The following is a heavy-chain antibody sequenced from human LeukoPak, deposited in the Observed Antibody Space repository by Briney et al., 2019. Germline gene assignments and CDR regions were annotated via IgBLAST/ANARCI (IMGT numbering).Heavy chain of an antibody. CDR2: ISGTGSTI. D-gene: IGHD3-3*01. J-gene: IGHJ4*02. CDR3: ARSWGVVSFDK. Sequence: GGSLRLSCAASGFKFSDYYMSWIRQAPGKGLEWLSNISGTGSTIYYADSVKGRFTISRDNAENSVSLQINSLRGEDTAIYYCARSWGVVSFDKWGLGTLLTVST. CDR1: GFKFSDYY. V-gene: IGHV3-11*04.